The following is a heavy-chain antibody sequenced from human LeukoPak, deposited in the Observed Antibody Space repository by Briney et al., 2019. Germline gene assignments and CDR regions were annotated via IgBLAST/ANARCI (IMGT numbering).Heavy chain of an antibody. D-gene: IGHD3-22*01. CDR3: ARSPDRSGYYWYFDL. J-gene: IGHJ2*01. V-gene: IGHV4-59*08. CDR2: IYYSGST. CDR1: GGSISSYY. Sequence: PSETLSLTCAVSGGSISSYYWSWIRQPPGKGLEWIGYIYYSGSTNYNPSLKSRVTISVDTSKKQFSLKLSSVTAADTAVYYCARSPDRSGYYWYFDLWGRGTLVTVSS.